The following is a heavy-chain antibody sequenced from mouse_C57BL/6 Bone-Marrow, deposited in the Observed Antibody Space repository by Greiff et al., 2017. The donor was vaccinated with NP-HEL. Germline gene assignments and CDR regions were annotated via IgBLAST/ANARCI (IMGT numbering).Heavy chain of an antibody. CDR3: AREGGSSYYYAMDY. V-gene: IGHV1-18*01. D-gene: IGHD1-1*01. CDR2: INPNNGGT. J-gene: IGHJ4*01. CDR1: GYTFTDYN. Sequence: EVQLQQSGPELVKPGASVKIPCKASGYTFTDYNMDWVKQSHGKSLEWIGDINPNNGGTIYNQKFKGKATLTVDKSSSTAYMELRSLTSEDTAVYYCAREGGSSYYYAMDYWGQGTSVTVSS.